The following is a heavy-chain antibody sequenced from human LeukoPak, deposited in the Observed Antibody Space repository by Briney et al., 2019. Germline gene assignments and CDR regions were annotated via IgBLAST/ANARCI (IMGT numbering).Heavy chain of an antibody. J-gene: IGHJ4*02. V-gene: IGHV3-30*02. CDR2: IHYDGNNK. CDR1: GFTFSCYA. Sequence: PGGTLRLSCVTGGFTFSCYAMHLVRQPPGRGLEWVAFIHYDGNNKYFADSVKGRFTISRDTSQNTLFLQMNSLRAEDTARYYCVKVGSTSWQGLEFFDAWGQGTLVTVSS. D-gene: IGHD2-2*01. CDR3: VKVGSTSWQGLEFFDA.